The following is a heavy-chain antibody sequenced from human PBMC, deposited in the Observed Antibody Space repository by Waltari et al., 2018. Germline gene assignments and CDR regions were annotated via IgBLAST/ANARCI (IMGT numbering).Heavy chain of an antibody. D-gene: IGHD5-12*01. CDR2: ISGTTTAV. J-gene: IGHJ4*02. CDR3: TTELLRDGYNCDY. CDR1: GFAVGNYM. Sequence: EVQLVESGGGLVKPGGSLRLACAASGFAVGNYMLHWVRQAPGQGREWLSSISGTTTAVQYSNSVKGRFTISRDNAKNSLYLQMNSLRAEDTALYYCTTELLRDGYNCDYWGQGTLVTVSS. V-gene: IGHV3-21*02.